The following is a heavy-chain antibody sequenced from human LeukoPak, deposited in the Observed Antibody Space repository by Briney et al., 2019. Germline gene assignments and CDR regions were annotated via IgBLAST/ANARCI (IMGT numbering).Heavy chain of an antibody. D-gene: IGHD6-13*01. V-gene: IGHV3-23*01. CDR1: GFTFSSYA. Sequence: GGSLRLSCAASGFTFSSYAMIWVRQAPGKGLEWVSTIIGSGGDTFYADSVKGRFTISRDTSKNTLYVQMNSLRADDTAVYYCAKAWEAAGTFDSWGQGTLVTVSS. CDR3: AKAWEAAGTFDS. J-gene: IGHJ4*02. CDR2: IIGSGGDT.